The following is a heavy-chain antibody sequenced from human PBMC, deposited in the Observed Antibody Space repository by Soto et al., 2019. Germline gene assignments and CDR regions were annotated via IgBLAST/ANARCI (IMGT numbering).Heavy chain of an antibody. Sequence: SETLSLTCAVFGGSFSDSYWSWIRQSPGRGLEWIGEITSSGTTYYNPSLKSRVTISGDTSKNQFSLEVRSVTAADTAVYYCARGRPAIATRWFDSWGQGTLVTVSS. CDR2: ITSSGTT. V-gene: IGHV4-34*01. CDR3: ARGRPAIATRWFDS. CDR1: GGSFSDSY. D-gene: IGHD1-1*01. J-gene: IGHJ5*01.